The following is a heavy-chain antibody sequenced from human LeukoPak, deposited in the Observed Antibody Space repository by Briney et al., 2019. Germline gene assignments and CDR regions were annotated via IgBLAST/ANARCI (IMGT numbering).Heavy chain of an antibody. V-gene: IGHV1-2*04. CDR1: GSTFTGYY. Sequence: GASVKVSCKASGSTFTGYYMRWVRQAPGQGLEWMGWINPNSGGTNYAQKFQGWVTMTRDTSISTAYMELSRLRSDDTAVYYCARGRNYDILTGYFDPWGQGTLVTVSS. CDR2: INPNSGGT. J-gene: IGHJ5*02. CDR3: ARGRNYDILTGYFDP. D-gene: IGHD3-9*01.